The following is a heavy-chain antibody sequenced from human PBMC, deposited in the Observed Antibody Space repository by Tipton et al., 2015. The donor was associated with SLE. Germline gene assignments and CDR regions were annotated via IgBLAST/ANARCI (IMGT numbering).Heavy chain of an antibody. Sequence: TLSLTCTVSGGSISSYYWSWIRQPPGKGLEWIGYIYYSGSTNYNPSLKSRVTISVDTSKNQFSLKLSSATAADTAVYYCARVPLYYYYYMDVWGKGTTVTVSS. CDR3: ARVPLYYYYYMDV. V-gene: IGHV4-59*01. J-gene: IGHJ6*03. CDR2: IYYSGST. CDR1: GGSISSYY.